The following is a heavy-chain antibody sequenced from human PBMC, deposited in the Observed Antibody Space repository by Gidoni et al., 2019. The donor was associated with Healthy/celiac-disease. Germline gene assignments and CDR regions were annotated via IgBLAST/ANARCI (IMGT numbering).Heavy chain of an antibody. CDR2: ISGSCGST. Sequence: VQLLESGGGLVQLGGSIRLSCAASGFTLSSSAMSWVRQAPGKGLEVVAAISGSCGSTYYADSVKGRFTISRDNSKNTLYLQMNSLRAEDTAVYYCAKEATGTRGYYYYGMDVWGQGTTVTVSS. CDR1: GFTLSSSA. J-gene: IGHJ6*02. CDR3: AKEATGTRGYYYYGMDV. D-gene: IGHD1-7*01. V-gene: IGHV3-23*01.